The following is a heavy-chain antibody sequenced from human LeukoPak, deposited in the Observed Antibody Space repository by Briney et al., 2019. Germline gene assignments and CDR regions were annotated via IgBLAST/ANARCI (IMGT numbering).Heavy chain of an antibody. CDR1: GFSFPNYG. J-gene: IGHJ3*02. CDR3: ARDYQLPSGPDLFDI. CDR2: ITAYDGDT. Sequence: ASVKVSCKASGFSFPNYGISWVRQAPGQGLEWIGWITAYDGDTNYAQKFQDRVTMATGTSTSTASMELWSLRSDDTAVYYCARDYQLPSGPDLFDIWGQGTVVTVSS. D-gene: IGHD1-1*01. V-gene: IGHV1-18*01.